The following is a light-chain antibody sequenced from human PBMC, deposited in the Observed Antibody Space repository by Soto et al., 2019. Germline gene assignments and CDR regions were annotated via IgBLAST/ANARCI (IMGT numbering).Light chain of an antibody. CDR2: DTS. Sequence: QAVVTQEPSLTVSPGGTVTLTCGSSTGAVTSGHYPYWFQQKPGQAPRTLIYDTSSKQSWTPARFSGSLLGGKAALSLSGAQPEDGAEYFCLLPYSGARVFGGRTKLTVL. CDR3: LLPYSGARV. J-gene: IGLJ3*02. CDR1: TGAVTSGHY. V-gene: IGLV7-46*01.